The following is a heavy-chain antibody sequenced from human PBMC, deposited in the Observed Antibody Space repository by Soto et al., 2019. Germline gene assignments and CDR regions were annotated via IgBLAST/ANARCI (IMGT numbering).Heavy chain of an antibody. J-gene: IGHJ4*02. CDR1: GFTFSNYA. V-gene: IGHV3-23*01. CDR3: AKEQGSSWYELDY. D-gene: IGHD6-13*01. Sequence: EVQLLESGGGLVQPGGSLRLSCAASGFTFSNYAVTWVRQAPGKGLEWVSTISGSGGSTYYADSVKGRFTISRDNSKNTLYLHMNSLRADDTAVYYCAKEQGSSWYELDYWGQGTLVTVSS. CDR2: ISGSGGST.